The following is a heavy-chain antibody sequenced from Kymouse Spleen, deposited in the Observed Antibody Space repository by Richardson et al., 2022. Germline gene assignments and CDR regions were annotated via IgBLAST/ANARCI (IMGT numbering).Heavy chain of an antibody. J-gene: IGHJ3*02. Sequence: EVQLVESGGGLVQPGGSLRLSCAASGFTFSSYSMNWVRQAPGKGLEWVSYISSSSSTIYYADSVKGRFTISRDNAKNSLYLQMNSLRDEDTAVYYCASLEYSSSWHAFDIWGQGTMVTVSS. CDR1: GFTFSSYS. CDR2: ISSSSSTI. V-gene: IGHV3-48*02. CDR3: ASLEYSSSWHAFDI. D-gene: IGHD6-6*01.